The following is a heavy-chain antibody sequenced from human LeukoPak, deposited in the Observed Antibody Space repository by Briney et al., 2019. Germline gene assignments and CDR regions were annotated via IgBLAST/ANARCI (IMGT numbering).Heavy chain of an antibody. CDR3: ARQRVGAIDGDYHYYYMDV. J-gene: IGHJ6*03. CDR1: GYSFTGYW. CDR2: IYPGDSDT. D-gene: IGHD1-26*01. Sequence: KPGESLKISCKGSGYSFTGYWIGWVRQMPGKGLEWMGIIYPGDSDTRYSPSFQGQVTISADKSISTTYLQWSSLKASDTAMYYCARQRVGAIDGDYHYYYMDVWGKGTTVTVSS. V-gene: IGHV5-51*01.